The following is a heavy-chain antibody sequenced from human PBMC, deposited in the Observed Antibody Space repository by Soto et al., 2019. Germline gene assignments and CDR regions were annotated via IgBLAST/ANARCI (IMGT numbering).Heavy chain of an antibody. Sequence: SETLSLTCAVYGGSFSGYYWSWIRQPPGKGLEWIGEINHSGSTNYNPSLKSRVTISVDTSKNQFSLKLSSVTAADTAVYYCASPPPDFLVVPAAVRPRGCFDPWGQGTLVTVSS. CDR1: GGSFSGYY. V-gene: IGHV4-34*01. J-gene: IGHJ5*02. CDR2: INHSGST. CDR3: ASPPPDFLVVPAAVRPRGCFDP. D-gene: IGHD2-2*01.